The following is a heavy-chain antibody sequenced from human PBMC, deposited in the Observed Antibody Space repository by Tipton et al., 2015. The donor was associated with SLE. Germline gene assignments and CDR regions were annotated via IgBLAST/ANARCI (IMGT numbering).Heavy chain of an antibody. D-gene: IGHD6-19*01. J-gene: IGHJ6*03. CDR3: AREGVEQWLAFAGEVAYSYYMDV. Sequence: TLSLTCTVSGGSISSSSYYWTWVRQPPGKGLEWIGEINHSGSTNYNPSLKSRVTISVDTSKNQFSLKLSSVTAADTAVYYCAREGVEQWLAFAGEVAYSYYMDVWDKGTTVTVSS. CDR1: GGSISSSSYY. CDR2: INHSGST. V-gene: IGHV4-39*07.